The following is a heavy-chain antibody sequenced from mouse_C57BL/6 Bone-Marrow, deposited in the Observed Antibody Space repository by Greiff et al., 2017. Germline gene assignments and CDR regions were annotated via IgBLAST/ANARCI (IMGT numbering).Heavy chain of an antibody. D-gene: IGHD1-1*01. Sequence: EVQLLQSGPELVKPGASVKISCKASGYTFTDYYMHWVKQSHGKSLEWIGDINPNNGGTSYNQKFQGKATLTVDKSSSTAYMELRSLTSEDSAVNYCAKPLVATGAMDCGGQGTSVTVST. V-gene: IGHV1-26*01. J-gene: IGHJ4*01. CDR2: INPNNGGT. CDR3: AKPLVATGAMDC. CDR1: GYTFTDYY.